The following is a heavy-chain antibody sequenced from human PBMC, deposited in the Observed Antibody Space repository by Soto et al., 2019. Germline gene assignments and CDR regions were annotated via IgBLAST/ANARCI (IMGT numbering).Heavy chain of an antibody. CDR1: GYTFTSYD. V-gene: IGHV1-8*01. J-gene: IGHJ6*02. CDR2: MNPNSGNT. D-gene: IGHD3-9*01. Sequence: ASVNVSCKASGYTFTSYDINWVRQATGQGLEWMGWMNPNSGNTGYAQKFQGRVTMTRNTSISTAYMELSSLRSEDTAVYYCARGFRYFDWLLYNYYGMDVWGQGTTVTVSS. CDR3: ARGFRYFDWLLYNYYGMDV.